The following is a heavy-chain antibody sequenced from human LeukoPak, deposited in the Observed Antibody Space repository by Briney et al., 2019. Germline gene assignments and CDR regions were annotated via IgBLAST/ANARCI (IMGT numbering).Heavy chain of an antibody. V-gene: IGHV3-15*07. CDR1: GLTLSNVW. J-gene: IGHJ4*02. D-gene: IGHD3-22*01. CDR2: IKSKSAGGTT. Sequence: PGGSLRLSCAVSGLTLSNVWMNWVRQAPEKGLEWVGRIKSKSAGGTTDFAASVKGRFTISRDDSKNTLYLQMNSLTSEDTAVYYCAQGSGQYYEYWGQGTLVTVSS. CDR3: AQGSGQYYEY.